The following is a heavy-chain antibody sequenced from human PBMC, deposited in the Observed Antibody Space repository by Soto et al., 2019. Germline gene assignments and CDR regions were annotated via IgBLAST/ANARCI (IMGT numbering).Heavy chain of an antibody. CDR1: GFTFSSYG. CDR2: IWYDGSNK. J-gene: IGHJ4*02. CDR3: ARGDRYDSSGPNY. D-gene: IGHD3-22*01. Sequence: GGSLRLSCAASGFTFSSYGMHWVRQAPGKGLEWVAVIWYDGSNKYYADSVKGRFTISRDNSKNTLYLQMNSLRAEDTAVYYCARGDRYDSSGPNYWGQGTLVTVSS. V-gene: IGHV3-33*01.